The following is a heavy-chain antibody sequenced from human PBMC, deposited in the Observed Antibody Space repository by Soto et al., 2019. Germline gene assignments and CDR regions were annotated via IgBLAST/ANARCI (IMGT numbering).Heavy chain of an antibody. Sequence: GGSLRLSCAASEFTFDKYYMTWVRQAPGKGPEWVANIKPDGSEQYYVDSVKGRFTISRDNANNSLYLQVNSLRAEDTAVYFCARGNWKYFYGFDVWGQGTTVTVSS. CDR1: EFTFDKYY. D-gene: IGHD1-20*01. CDR2: IKPDGSEQ. CDR3: ARGNWKYFYGFDV. V-gene: IGHV3-7*01. J-gene: IGHJ6*02.